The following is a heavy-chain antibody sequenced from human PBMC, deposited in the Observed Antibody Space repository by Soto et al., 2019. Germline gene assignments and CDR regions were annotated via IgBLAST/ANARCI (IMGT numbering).Heavy chain of an antibody. CDR1: GFTFDDYA. CDR2: ISWNSGSI. CDR3: AKGFAPSTDYDFWSGYQSVDY. D-gene: IGHD3-3*01. J-gene: IGHJ4*02. V-gene: IGHV3-9*01. Sequence: GGSLRLSCAASGFTFDDYAMHWVRQAPGKGLEWVSGISWNSGSIGYADSVKGRFTISRDNAKNSLYLQMNSLRAEDTALYYCAKGFAPSTDYDFWSGYQSVDYWGQGTLVTVSS.